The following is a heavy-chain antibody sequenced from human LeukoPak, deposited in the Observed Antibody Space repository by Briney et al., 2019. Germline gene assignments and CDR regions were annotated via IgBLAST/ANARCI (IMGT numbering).Heavy chain of an antibody. CDR2: INPSGGST. Sequence: ASVNVSCKASGYTFTSYYMHWVRQAPGEGLEGMGIINPSGGSTIYAQKFQGRVTMTRDMSTSTVYMELSSLRSEDTAVYYCARVAAEVVGVPGAIGFGWLRRDYYYMDVWGKGTTVIVSS. CDR3: ARVAAEVVGVPGAIGFGWLRRDYYYMDV. V-gene: IGHV1-46*01. CDR1: GYTFTSYY. J-gene: IGHJ6*03. D-gene: IGHD2-2*02.